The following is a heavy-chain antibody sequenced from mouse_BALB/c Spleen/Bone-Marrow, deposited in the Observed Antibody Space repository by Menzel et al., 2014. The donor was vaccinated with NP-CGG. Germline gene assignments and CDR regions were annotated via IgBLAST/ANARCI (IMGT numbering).Heavy chain of an antibody. Sequence: EVQLQESGAELVKPGASVKLSCTASGFNIKDTYMHWVKQRPEQGLEWIGRIDPANGNTKYDPKFQGKATITADTSSNTAYLLLSSLTSEDTAVYYCVRGSDGFAYWGQGTLVTVSA. J-gene: IGHJ3*01. V-gene: IGHV14-3*02. CDR2: IDPANGNT. CDR3: VRGSDGFAY. CDR1: GFNIKDTY.